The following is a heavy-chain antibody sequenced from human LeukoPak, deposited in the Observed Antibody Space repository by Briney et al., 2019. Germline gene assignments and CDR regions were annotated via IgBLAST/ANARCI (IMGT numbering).Heavy chain of an antibody. Sequence: GGSLRLSCAASGFTFSSYSMNWVRQAPGKGLEWVSSISSSSSYIYYADSVKGRFTISRDNAKNSLYLQMNSLRAEDTAVYYCARGRSYYYDSSGYRYFDYWGQGTLVTVSS. V-gene: IGHV3-21*01. D-gene: IGHD3-22*01. CDR1: GFTFSSYS. CDR3: ARGRSYYYDSSGYRYFDY. J-gene: IGHJ4*02. CDR2: ISSSSSYI.